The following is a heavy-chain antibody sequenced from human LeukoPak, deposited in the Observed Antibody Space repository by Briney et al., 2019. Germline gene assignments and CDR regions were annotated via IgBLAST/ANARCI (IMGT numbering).Heavy chain of an antibody. Sequence: PGGSLRLSCAASGFTLSSYAMSWVRQAPGKGLEWVSAISGSGGSTYYADSVKGRFTISRDNSKNTLYLQMNSLRAEDTAVYYCATAFYDILTGYYIWDYYYYMDVWGKGTTVTVSS. CDR1: GFTLSSYA. J-gene: IGHJ6*03. D-gene: IGHD3-9*01. CDR2: ISGSGGST. CDR3: ATAFYDILTGYYIWDYYYYMDV. V-gene: IGHV3-23*01.